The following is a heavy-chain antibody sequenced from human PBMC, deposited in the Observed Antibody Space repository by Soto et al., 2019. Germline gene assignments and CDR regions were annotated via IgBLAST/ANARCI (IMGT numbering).Heavy chain of an antibody. D-gene: IGHD4-17*01. V-gene: IGHV1-69*08. CDR1: GGTFSSYT. CDR2: IIPILGIA. J-gene: IGHJ4*02. Sequence: QVQLVQSGAEVKKPGSSVKVSCKASGGTFSSYTISWVRQAPGQGLEWMGRIIPILGIANYAQKFQGRVTINADKSTSTAYMELSSLRSEDTAVYYCARDGEVEGGDQRGVGGQGTLVTVSS. CDR3: ARDGEVEGGDQRGV.